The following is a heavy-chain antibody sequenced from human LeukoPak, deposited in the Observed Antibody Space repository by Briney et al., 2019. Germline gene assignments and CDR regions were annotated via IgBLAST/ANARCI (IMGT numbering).Heavy chain of an antibody. Sequence: SETLSLTCTVSGGSISSYYWSWIRQPPGKGLEWIGYIYYSGSTNYNPSLKSRVTISVDTSKNQFSLKLSSVTAADTAVYYCARVERVDWLLRPYYFDYWGQGTLVTVSS. D-gene: IGHD3-9*01. J-gene: IGHJ4*02. CDR3: ARVERVDWLLRPYYFDY. V-gene: IGHV4-59*01. CDR1: GGSISSYY. CDR2: IYYSGST.